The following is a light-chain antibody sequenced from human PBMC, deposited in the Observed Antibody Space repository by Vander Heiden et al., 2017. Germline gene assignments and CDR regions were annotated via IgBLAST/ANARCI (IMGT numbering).Light chain of an antibody. J-gene: IGKJ1*01. CDR2: GAS. V-gene: IGKV3-15*01. CDR1: QSVTSN. Sequence: EIVMTQSPATLSVSPGERATLSCRASQSVTSNLAWYQQKPGQPPRLLIYGASTRATGIPARFSGSGSGTEFTLTIGSLQSEDSAVYYCQQYKNWPPKTFGQGTKVEIK. CDR3: QQYKNWPPKT.